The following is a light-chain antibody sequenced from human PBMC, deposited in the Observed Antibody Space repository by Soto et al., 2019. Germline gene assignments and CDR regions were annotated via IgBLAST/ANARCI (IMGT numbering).Light chain of an antibody. CDR1: QSVSSDY. V-gene: IGKV3-20*01. CDR3: QQYGSSVLT. Sequence: EIVLTQSPDTLSLSPGESATLSCRASQSVSSDYLAWYQQKPGQAPRPLIYAASSRATGTPDRFSGSGSGTEFTLIISRLEPEDFAVYYCQQYGSSVLTFGGGTKVDIK. CDR2: AAS. J-gene: IGKJ4*01.